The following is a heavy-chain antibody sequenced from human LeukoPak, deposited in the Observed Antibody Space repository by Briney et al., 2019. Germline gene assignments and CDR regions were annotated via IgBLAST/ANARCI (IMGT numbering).Heavy chain of an antibody. CDR3: ARGLMIQVTNWFDP. J-gene: IGHJ5*02. V-gene: IGHV3-48*02. D-gene: IGHD5-18*01. CDR1: GFTFSSYS. Sequence: GGSLRLSCAASGFTFSSYSMNWVRQAPGKGLEWVSYISSSSSTIYFADSVKGRFTISRDNAKNSLYLQMNSLRDEDAAVYYCARGLMIQVTNWFDPWGQGTLVTVSS. CDR2: ISSSSSTI.